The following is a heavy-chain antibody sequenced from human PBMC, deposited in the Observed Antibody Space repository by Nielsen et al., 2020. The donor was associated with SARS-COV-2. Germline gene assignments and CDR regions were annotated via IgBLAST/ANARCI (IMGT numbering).Heavy chain of an antibody. CDR2: ISYDGRSK. D-gene: IGHD3-16*01. J-gene: IGHJ4*02. V-gene: IGHV3-30*04. Sequence: GGSLRLSCAASGFTLSSHAMHWVRQAPGKGLEWMAVISYDGRSKHYADSVKGRFTISRDNSKNSLFLQLNNLRAEDTAVYYCVYGVLESWGQGTLVIVSS. CDR3: VYGVLES. CDR1: GFTLSSHA.